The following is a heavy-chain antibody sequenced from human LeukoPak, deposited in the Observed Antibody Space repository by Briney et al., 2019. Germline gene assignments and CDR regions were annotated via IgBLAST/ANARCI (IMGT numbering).Heavy chain of an antibody. J-gene: IGHJ4*02. V-gene: IGHV3-7*01. Sequence: GGSLRLSCAASGFTFSGYWMTWVRQAPRKGLEWVANVSPDGDDKRYVESVKGRFTISRDNAKNSFYLRMNSLRAEDTAVYYCARILGSDEGAGFWGQGTLVTVS. CDR1: GFTFSGYW. D-gene: IGHD1-26*01. CDR2: VSPDGDDK. CDR3: ARILGSDEGAGF.